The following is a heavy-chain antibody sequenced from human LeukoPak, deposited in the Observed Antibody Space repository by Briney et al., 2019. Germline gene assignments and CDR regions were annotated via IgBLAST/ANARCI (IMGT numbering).Heavy chain of an antibody. Sequence: SQTLSPTCTVAGGSISSYYGSWIRQPAGNGLGWIGRMYTSGSTNYNPSLKSRVTMSVDTSKNQFSLKLSSVTAADTAVYYCARDFKRKEWFGDRNWFDPWGQGTLVTVSS. D-gene: IGHD3-10*01. CDR2: MYTSGST. CDR3: ARDFKRKEWFGDRNWFDP. V-gene: IGHV4-4*07. J-gene: IGHJ5*02. CDR1: GGSISSYY.